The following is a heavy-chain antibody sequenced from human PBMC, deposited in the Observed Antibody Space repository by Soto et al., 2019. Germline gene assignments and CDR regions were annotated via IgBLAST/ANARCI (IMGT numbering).Heavy chain of an antibody. V-gene: IGHV1-18*04. J-gene: IGHJ6*02. CDR1: GYTFTSYG. D-gene: IGHD3-22*01. Sequence: ASVKVSCKASGYTFTSYGISWVRQAPGQGLEWVGWISAYNGNTNYAQKLQGRVTMTTDTSTSTAYMELRSLRSDDTAVYYCARDNSYYYDSSGYFETSMYYYGMDVWGQGTTVTVSS. CDR3: ARDNSYYYDSSGYFETSMYYYGMDV. CDR2: ISAYNGNT.